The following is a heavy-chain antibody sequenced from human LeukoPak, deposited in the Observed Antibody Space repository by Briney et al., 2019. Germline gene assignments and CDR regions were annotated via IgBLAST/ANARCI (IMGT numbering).Heavy chain of an antibody. CDR2: INPNSGGT. CDR3: AREKLAYSGSYPHAFDI. J-gene: IGHJ3*02. D-gene: IGHD1-26*01. Sequence: ASVKVSCKVSGISLIYLSMHWVRQAPGQGLEWMGWINPNSGGTNYAQKFQGRVTMTRDTSISTAYMELSRLRSDDTAVYYCAREKLAYSGSYPHAFDIWGQGTMVTVSS. CDR1: GISLIYLS. V-gene: IGHV1-2*02.